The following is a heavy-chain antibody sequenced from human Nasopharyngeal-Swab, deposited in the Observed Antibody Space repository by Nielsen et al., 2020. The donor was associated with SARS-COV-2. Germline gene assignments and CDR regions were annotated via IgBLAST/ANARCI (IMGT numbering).Heavy chain of an antibody. CDR2: IKSDGTTI. Sequence: GESLKISCTASGFTLSATSMHWVRQVPGKGLLWVSRIKSDGTTIRYADSVQGRFTISRDDASNALYLQMNSLRVEDTAVYYCATNLYTLPHYWGQGTLVTVSS. J-gene: IGHJ4*02. D-gene: IGHD2-2*02. V-gene: IGHV3-74*01. CDR1: GFTLSATS. CDR3: ATNLYTLPHY.